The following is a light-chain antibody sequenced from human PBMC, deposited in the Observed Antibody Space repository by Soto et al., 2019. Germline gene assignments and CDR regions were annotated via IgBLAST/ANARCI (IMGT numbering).Light chain of an antibody. CDR1: QTIGNK. J-gene: IGKJ4*01. CDR2: GAS. V-gene: IGKV3D-15*01. Sequence: EIVLAQSAPTLSGSPEERVPISWRATQTIGNKLAWYLQRTGQAPRLLMYGASTRATGVPTRISGSGYGTEFNLTISSLQSEDFAVYYCQQYNSWPLTFGGGTKVDIK. CDR3: QQYNSWPLT.